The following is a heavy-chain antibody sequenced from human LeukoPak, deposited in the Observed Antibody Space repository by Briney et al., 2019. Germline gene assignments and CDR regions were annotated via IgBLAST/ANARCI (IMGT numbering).Heavy chain of an antibody. CDR2: IYPGDSDT. D-gene: IGHD6-25*01. CDR1: GGSISSYY. Sequence: ETLSLTCTVSGGSISSYYWSWIRQPAGKGLEWMGIIYPGDSDTRYSPSFQGQVTISADKSISTAYLQWSSLKASDTAMYYCASAAPDAFDIWGQGTMVTVSS. CDR3: ASAAPDAFDI. J-gene: IGHJ3*02. V-gene: IGHV5-51*01.